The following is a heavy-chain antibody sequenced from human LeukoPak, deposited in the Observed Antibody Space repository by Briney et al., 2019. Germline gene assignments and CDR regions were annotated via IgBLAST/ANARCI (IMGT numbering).Heavy chain of an antibody. V-gene: IGHV3-11*01. J-gene: IGHJ5*02. CDR2: ISSSGSTI. CDR3: ARTVDTATDPLFDP. CDR1: GFTFSDYY. Sequence: GGSLRLSCAASGFTFSDYYMSWIRQAPGKGLEWVSYISSSGSTIYYADSVKGRFTISRDNAKNSLYLQMNSLRAEDTAVYYCARTVDTATDPLFDPWGQGTLVTVSS. D-gene: IGHD5-18*01.